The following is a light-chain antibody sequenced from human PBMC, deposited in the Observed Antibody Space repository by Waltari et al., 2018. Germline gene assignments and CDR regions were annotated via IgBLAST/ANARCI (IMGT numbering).Light chain of an antibody. CDR2: EVF. CDR1: TRDVGSYDL. V-gene: IGLV2-23*02. Sequence: QSALTQPASVSGTPGQSIPIPCSGPTRDVGSYDLVSWYQQPPGEAPNPLICEVFKRPPDTSSRFSGAKSGSTASLTISGLQPEDEADYYCCSYAGRGTYVFGSGTKVTVL. CDR3: CSYAGRGTYV. J-gene: IGLJ1*01.